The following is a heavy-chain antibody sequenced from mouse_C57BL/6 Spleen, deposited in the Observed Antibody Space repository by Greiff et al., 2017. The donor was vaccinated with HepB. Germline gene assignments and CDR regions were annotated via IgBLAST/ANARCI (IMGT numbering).Heavy chain of an antibody. CDR2: ISNLAYSI. V-gene: IGHV5-15*01. Sequence: EVKLVESGGGLVQPGGSLKLSCAASGFTFSDYGMAWVRQAPRKGPEWVAFISNLAYSIYYADTVTGRFTISRENAKTTLYLEMSSLRSEDTAMYYCAREGDSSGYVKATDYWGQGTSVTVSS. J-gene: IGHJ4*01. D-gene: IGHD3-2*02. CDR3: AREGDSSGYVKATDY. CDR1: GFTFSDYG.